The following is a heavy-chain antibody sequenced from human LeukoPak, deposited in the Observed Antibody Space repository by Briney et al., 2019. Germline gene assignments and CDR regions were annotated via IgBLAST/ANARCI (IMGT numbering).Heavy chain of an antibody. Sequence: ASVKVSCKASGGTFSSYAISWVRQAPGQGLEWMGWISAYNGNTNYAQKLQGRVTMTTDTSTSTAYMELRSLRSDDTAVYYCARLRDSSGYGWFDPWGQGTLVTVSS. J-gene: IGHJ5*02. CDR2: ISAYNGNT. V-gene: IGHV1-18*01. D-gene: IGHD3-22*01. CDR1: GGTFSSYA. CDR3: ARLRDSSGYGWFDP.